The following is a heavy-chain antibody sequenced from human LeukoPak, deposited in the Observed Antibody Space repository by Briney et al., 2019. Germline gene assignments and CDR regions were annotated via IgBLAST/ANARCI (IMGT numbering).Heavy chain of an antibody. J-gene: IGHJ4*02. D-gene: IGHD6-13*01. CDR1: GFTFSSYW. Sequence: PGGSLRLSCAASGFTFSSYWMNWARQAPGKGLEWVASINHNGNVNYYVDSVKGRFTISRDNAKNSLYLQMSNLRAEDTAVYYCARDVTGSSWTDYWGQGTLDTVSS. V-gene: IGHV3-7*03. CDR3: ARDVTGSSWTDY. CDR2: INHNGNVN.